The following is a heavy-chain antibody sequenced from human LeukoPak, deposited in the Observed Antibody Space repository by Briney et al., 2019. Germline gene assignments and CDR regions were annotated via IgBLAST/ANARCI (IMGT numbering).Heavy chain of an antibody. CDR3: AKTGSSSWGYFDY. V-gene: IGHV3-30*02. CDR2: IRNDGTIK. CDR1: GFTFSTYG. Sequence: GGSLRLSWAASGFTFSTYGMHWVRQAPGKGLEWVAFIRNDGTIKYYADSVKGRFTISRDNSKNTLYLQMNSLRAEDTAAYYCAKTGSSSWGYFDYWGQGTLVTVSS. J-gene: IGHJ4*02. D-gene: IGHD6-13*01.